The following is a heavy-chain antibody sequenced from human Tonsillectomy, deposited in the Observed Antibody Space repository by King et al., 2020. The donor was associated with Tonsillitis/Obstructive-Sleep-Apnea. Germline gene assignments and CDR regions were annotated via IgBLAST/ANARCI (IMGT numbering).Heavy chain of an antibody. D-gene: IGHD1-1*01. CDR3: ARGPRWNLDY. Sequence: VQLVESGGALAQPGGSLRLSCVASGFTFGNYDMHWVRQTTRKGLEWVSSIDSGSNKYYPDSVKGRFTISRDNAKNSLYLQMNSLTAGDTAVYYCARGPRWNLDYWGQGTLVTVSS. CDR2: IDSGSNK. CDR1: GFTFGNYD. J-gene: IGHJ4*02. V-gene: IGHV3-13*04.